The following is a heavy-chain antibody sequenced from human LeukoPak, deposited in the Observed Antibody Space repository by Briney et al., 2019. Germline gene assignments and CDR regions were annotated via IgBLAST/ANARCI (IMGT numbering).Heavy chain of an antibody. Sequence: GGSLRLSCAASGFTFSSYGMHWVRQAPGKGLEWVSSISSSSSYIYYADSVKGRFTISRDNAKNSLYLQMNSLRAEDTAVYYCARDSGDNAFDIWGQGTMVTVSS. V-gene: IGHV3-21*01. CDR2: ISSSSSYI. CDR1: GFTFSSYG. CDR3: ARDSGDNAFDI. D-gene: IGHD3-10*01. J-gene: IGHJ3*02.